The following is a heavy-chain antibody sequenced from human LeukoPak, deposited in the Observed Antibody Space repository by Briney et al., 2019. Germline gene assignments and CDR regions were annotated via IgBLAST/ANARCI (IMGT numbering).Heavy chain of an antibody. CDR2: ISYDGNNK. Sequence: GGSLRLSCAAYGFTFSSYTMHWVRQAPGRGLEWVAVISYDGNNKYYADSVQGRFTISRDNSKNTLYLQMNSLRAEDTAVYYCARDRAFGVDFDYWGQGTLVTVSS. J-gene: IGHJ4*02. CDR1: GFTFSSYT. V-gene: IGHV3-30-3*01. CDR3: ARDRAFGVDFDY. D-gene: IGHD3-16*01.